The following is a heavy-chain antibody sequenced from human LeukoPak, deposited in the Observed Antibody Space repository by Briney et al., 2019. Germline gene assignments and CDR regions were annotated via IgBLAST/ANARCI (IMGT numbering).Heavy chain of an antibody. CDR1: GGSISSGGYY. CDR3: AREPGYSSSSWYYYYYMDV. Sequence: SETLSLTCTVSGGSISSGGYYWSWIRQHPGKGLEWIGYIYYSGSTYYNPSLKSRVTISVDTSKNQFSLKLSSVTAADTAVYYCAREPGYSSSSWYYYYYMDVWGKGTTVTVSS. CDR2: IYYSGST. D-gene: IGHD6-6*01. V-gene: IGHV4-31*03. J-gene: IGHJ6*03.